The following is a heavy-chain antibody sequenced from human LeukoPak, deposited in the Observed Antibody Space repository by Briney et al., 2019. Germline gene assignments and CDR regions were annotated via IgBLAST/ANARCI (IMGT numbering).Heavy chain of an antibody. Sequence: GGSLRLSCAASGFTFSSYGLHWVRQAPGKGLEWVAFIWYDGSNKYYADSVKGRFTISRDNSKNTLYLQMNSLRAEDTAVYYCAKDSPYYYDSSGHGGGYWGQGTLVTVSS. CDR2: IWYDGSNK. CDR1: GFTFSSYG. J-gene: IGHJ4*02. CDR3: AKDSPYYYDSSGHGGGY. V-gene: IGHV3-30*02. D-gene: IGHD3-22*01.